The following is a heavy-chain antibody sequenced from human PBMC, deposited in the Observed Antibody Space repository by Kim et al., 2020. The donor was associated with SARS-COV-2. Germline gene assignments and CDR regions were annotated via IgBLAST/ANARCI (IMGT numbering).Heavy chain of an antibody. D-gene: IGHD3-10*01. V-gene: IGHV3-9*01. Sequence: SLRLSCAASGFTFDDYAMHWVRQAPGKGLEWVPGISWNSGSIGYADSVKGRFPISRDNAKNSLYLQMNSLRAEDTAVYYCAKDRVHVLLWFGELSGGMDVWGQGTTVTVSS. CDR3: AKDRVHVLLWFGELSGGMDV. CDR2: ISWNSGSI. CDR1: GFTFDDYA. J-gene: IGHJ6*02.